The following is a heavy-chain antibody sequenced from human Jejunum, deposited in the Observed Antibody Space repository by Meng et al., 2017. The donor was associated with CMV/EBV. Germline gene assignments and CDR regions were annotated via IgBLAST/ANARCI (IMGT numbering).Heavy chain of an antibody. Sequence: SCKGSGYSFTTSWIGWVRQLPGKGPEWMGIIYPGDSDTRYNPSFQGHVTISADKSVSTAYLQWSSLTASDTATYYCAIRGDPQEFFDPWGQGTLVTVSS. V-gene: IGHV5-51*06. CDR3: AIRGDPQEFFDP. CDR1: GYSFTTSW. D-gene: IGHD3-16*01. CDR2: IYPGDSDT. J-gene: IGHJ5*02.